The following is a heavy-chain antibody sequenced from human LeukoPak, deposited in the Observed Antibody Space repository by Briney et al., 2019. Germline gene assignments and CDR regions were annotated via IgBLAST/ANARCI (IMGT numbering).Heavy chain of an antibody. J-gene: IGHJ3*02. CDR2: IWYDGSNK. V-gene: IGHV3-33*01. CDR3: ARGPGNIGDAFDI. Sequence: GGSLRLSCAASGFTFSSYGMHWVRQAPGKGLEWVAVIWYDGSNKYYADSVKGRFTISRDNSKNTLYLQMNSLRAEDTAVYYCARGPGNIGDAFDIWGQGTMVTVSS. CDR1: GFTFSSYG. D-gene: IGHD1/OR15-1a*01.